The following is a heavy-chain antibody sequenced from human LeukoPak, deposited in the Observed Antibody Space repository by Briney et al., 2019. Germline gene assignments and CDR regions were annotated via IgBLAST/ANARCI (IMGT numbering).Heavy chain of an antibody. J-gene: IGHJ3*02. Sequence: GGSLRLSCAASGFTFSTYSMNWVRQAPGKGLEFVSYIRSSSYIYYADSVKGRFTISRDNSKNTLYLQMSSLRAEDTAVYYCAKRSNAFDIWGQGTMVNVSS. CDR2: IRSSSYI. CDR1: GFTFSTYS. CDR3: AKRSNAFDI. V-gene: IGHV3-21*04.